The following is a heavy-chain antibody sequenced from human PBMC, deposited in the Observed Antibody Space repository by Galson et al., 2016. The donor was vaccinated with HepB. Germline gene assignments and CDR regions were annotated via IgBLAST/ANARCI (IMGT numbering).Heavy chain of an antibody. D-gene: IGHD4-11*01. Sequence: SETLSLTCAVYGGSFSGSYWSWIRQSPGKGLEWIGEVYPGGSPNYSPSLKSRVTISVATSKSQFSLKLRSVTAADTAVYYCAGQPDYYSNNNWFDPWGQGTLVTVSS. J-gene: IGHJ5*02. V-gene: IGHV4-34*01. CDR1: GGSFSGSY. CDR2: VYPGGSP. CDR3: AGQPDYYSNNNWFDP.